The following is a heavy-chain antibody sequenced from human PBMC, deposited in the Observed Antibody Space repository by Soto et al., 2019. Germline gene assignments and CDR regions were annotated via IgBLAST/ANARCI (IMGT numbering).Heavy chain of an antibody. Sequence: GGSLRLSCSASGFSFADYVFSWVRQAPGKGLEWVGFIRSKAYGGTAEYVTSVKDRFTISRDDSKSIAYLQMNSLKTEDTAVYYCTRDILTGYYSPPQDYWGQGALVTVSS. V-gene: IGHV3-49*04. J-gene: IGHJ4*02. CDR3: TRDILTGYYSPPQDY. CDR1: GFSFADYV. CDR2: IRSKAYGGTA. D-gene: IGHD3-9*01.